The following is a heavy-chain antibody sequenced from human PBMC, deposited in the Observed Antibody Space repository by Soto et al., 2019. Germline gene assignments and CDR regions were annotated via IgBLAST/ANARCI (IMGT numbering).Heavy chain of an antibody. D-gene: IGHD1-26*01. V-gene: IGHV6-1*01. CDR2: TYYRSKWYN. CDR3: ARDEGNSGSYSLLGYYYYGMDV. CDR1: GDSVSSNSAA. Sequence: SQTLSLTCAISGDSVSSNSAAWNWIRQSPSRGLEWLGRTYYRSKWYNDYAVSVKSRITINPDTSKNQFSLQLNSVTPEDTAVYYCARDEGNSGSYSLLGYYYYGMDVWHQGTTVTVSS. J-gene: IGHJ6*02.